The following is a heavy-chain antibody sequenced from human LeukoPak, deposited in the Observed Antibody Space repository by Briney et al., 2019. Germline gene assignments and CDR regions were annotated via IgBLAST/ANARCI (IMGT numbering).Heavy chain of an antibody. V-gene: IGHV3-33*01. CDR1: GFTFSSYG. D-gene: IGHD7-27*01. Sequence: GRSLRLSCAASGFTFSSYGMHWVRQAPGKGLEWVVVIWYDGSNKYYADSVKGRFTISRDNSKNTLYLQMNSLRAEDTAVYYCARDSKRGRLWGTSFDYWGQGTLVTVSS. CDR3: ARDSKRGRLWGTSFDY. CDR2: IWYDGSNK. J-gene: IGHJ4*02.